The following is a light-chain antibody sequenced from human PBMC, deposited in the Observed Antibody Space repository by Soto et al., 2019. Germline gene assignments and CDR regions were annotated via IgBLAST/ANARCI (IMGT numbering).Light chain of an antibody. J-gene: IGLJ3*02. Sequence: QSVLTQPPSASGTPGQRITISCSGSRSNIGSNTVNWYQQLPGRAPKMIIFSTTERPSGVPDRFSGSRSGTSASLAISGLLSEDDADYYCAAWDDSLNGLWVFGGGTKLTVL. V-gene: IGLV1-44*01. CDR3: AAWDDSLNGLWV. CDR1: RSNIGSNT. CDR2: STT.